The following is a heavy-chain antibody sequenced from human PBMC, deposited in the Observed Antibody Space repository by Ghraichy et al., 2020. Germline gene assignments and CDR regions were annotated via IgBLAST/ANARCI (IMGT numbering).Heavy chain of an antibody. CDR2: IDWDDDK. CDR1: GFSLSTSGMC. CDR3: ARIPQGLGTVGDYGMDV. D-gene: IGHD4-11*01. J-gene: IGHJ6*02. Sequence: SGPTLVKPTQTLTLTCTFSGFSLSTSGMCVSWIRQPPGKALEWLARIDWDDDKYYSTSLKTRLTISKDTSKNQVVLTMTNMDPVDTATYYCARIPQGLGTVGDYGMDVWGQGTTVTVSS. V-gene: IGHV2-70*11.